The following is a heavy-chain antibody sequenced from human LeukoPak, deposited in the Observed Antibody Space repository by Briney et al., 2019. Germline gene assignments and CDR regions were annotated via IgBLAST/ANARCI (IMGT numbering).Heavy chain of an antibody. CDR1: GFTFSSYS. V-gene: IGHV3-21*01. CDR3: AKGALLARPSDY. Sequence: GGSLRLSCAASGFTFSSYSMNWVRQAPGKGLEWVSSISSSSSYIYYADSVKGRFTISRDNAKNSLYLQMNSLRAEDTAVYYCAKGALLARPSDYWGQGTLVTVSS. D-gene: IGHD6-6*01. J-gene: IGHJ4*02. CDR2: ISSSSSYI.